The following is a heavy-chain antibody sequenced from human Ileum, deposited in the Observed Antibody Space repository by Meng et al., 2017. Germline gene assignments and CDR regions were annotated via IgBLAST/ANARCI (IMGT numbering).Heavy chain of an antibody. J-gene: IGHJ4*02. D-gene: IGHD6-19*01. CDR3: ASASSYSSYYD. CDR1: GFTFSDFY. Sequence: GGSLRLSCAASGFTFSDFYMDWVRQAPGKGLEWVGRIRNKDHSYTTEYAASVRGRFTISRDNSKMSLYLQMNSLKTEGTAVYYCASASSYSSYYDWGQGTLVTVSS. V-gene: IGHV3-72*01. CDR2: IRNKDHSYTT.